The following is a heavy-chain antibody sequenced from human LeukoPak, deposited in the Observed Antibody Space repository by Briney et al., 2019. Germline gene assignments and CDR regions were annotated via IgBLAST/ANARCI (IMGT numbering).Heavy chain of an antibody. V-gene: IGHV7-4-1*02. CDR3: ARSDGSGPDYYYGMDV. J-gene: IGHJ6*02. Sequence: ASVKVSWKASGYTFTSYAMNWVRQAPGQGLEWMGWINTNTGNPTYAQGFTGRFVFSLDTSVSTAYLQISSLKAEDTAVYYCARSDGSGPDYYYGMDVWGQGTTVTVSS. CDR2: INTNTGNP. D-gene: IGHD3-10*01. CDR1: GYTFTSYA.